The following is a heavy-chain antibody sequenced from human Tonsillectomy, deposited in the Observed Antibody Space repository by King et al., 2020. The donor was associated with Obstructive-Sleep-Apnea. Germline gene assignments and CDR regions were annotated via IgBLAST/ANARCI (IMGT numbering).Heavy chain of an antibody. CDR3: VTVREGYSSSWFGPLNY. J-gene: IGHJ4*02. CDR2: ISYPGTTK. Sequence: VQLVESGGGVVQPGRSLRLSCAASGFPFSTNLMHWVRQAPGKGLEWVAVISYPGTTKYYADSVKGRFTISRDNSKTTLYLKMNDLRTEDTAFYYCVTVREGYSSSWFGPLNYWGQGTLVTVSS. V-gene: IGHV3-30-3*01. CDR1: GFPFSTNL. D-gene: IGHD6-13*01.